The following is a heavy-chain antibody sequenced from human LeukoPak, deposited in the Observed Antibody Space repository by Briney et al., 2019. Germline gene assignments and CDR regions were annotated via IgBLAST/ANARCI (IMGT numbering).Heavy chain of an antibody. Sequence: PSETLSLTCAVYGGSFSGYYWSWIRQPPGKGLEWIGEINHSGSTNCNPSLKSRVTISVDTSKNQFSLKLSSVTAADTAVYYCASPYYYGSGSSYWYFDLWGRGTLVTVSS. CDR2: INHSGST. D-gene: IGHD3-10*01. CDR3: ASPYYYGSGSSYWYFDL. J-gene: IGHJ2*01. CDR1: GGSFSGYY. V-gene: IGHV4-34*01.